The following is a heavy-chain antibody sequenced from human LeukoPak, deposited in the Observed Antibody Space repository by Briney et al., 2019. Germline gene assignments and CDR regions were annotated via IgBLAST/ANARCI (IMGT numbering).Heavy chain of an antibody. CDR3: AKDRLDIVVVPAVLYYYYGMDV. D-gene: IGHD2-2*01. CDR2: ISYDGSNK. Sequence: GRSLRLSCAASGFTFSSYGMHWVRQAPGKGLEWVAVISYDGSNKYYADSVKGRFTISRDNSKNTLYLQMNSLRAEDTAVYYCAKDRLDIVVVPAVLYYYYGMDVWGQGTTVTVSS. J-gene: IGHJ6*02. V-gene: IGHV3-30*18. CDR1: GFTFSSYG.